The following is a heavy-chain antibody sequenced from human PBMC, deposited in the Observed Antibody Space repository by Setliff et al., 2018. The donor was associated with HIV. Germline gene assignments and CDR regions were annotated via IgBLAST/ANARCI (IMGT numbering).Heavy chain of an antibody. CDR2: IKQDGSEK. V-gene: IGHV3-7*01. Sequence: GGSLRLSCAASGFTFSSYWMSWVRQAPGKGLEWVANIKQDGSEKYYVDSVKGRFTISRANAKNSLYLQMNRLRAEDTAVYYCARDIRYVAFRFPDYWGQGNLVTVSS. D-gene: IGHD3-3*01. J-gene: IGHJ4*02. CDR1: GFTFSSYW. CDR3: ARDIRYVAFRFPDY.